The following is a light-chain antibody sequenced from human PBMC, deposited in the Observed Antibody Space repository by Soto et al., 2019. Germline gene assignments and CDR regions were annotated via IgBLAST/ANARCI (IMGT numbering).Light chain of an antibody. Sequence: DIVMTQSPLSLPVTPGEPASISCRSSQSLLHLNGYNYLDWYLQKPGQPPQLLSYFGSNRASGVPDRFSGSGSGKDFTLKISRVWAEDVGVYYCMQALQSPRTFGQGPKMEIK. CDR1: QSLLHLNGYNY. CDR2: FGS. J-gene: IGKJ1*01. V-gene: IGKV2-28*01. CDR3: MQALQSPRT.